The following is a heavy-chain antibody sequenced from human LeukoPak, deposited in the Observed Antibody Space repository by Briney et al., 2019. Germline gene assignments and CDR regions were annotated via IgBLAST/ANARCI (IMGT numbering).Heavy chain of an antibody. D-gene: IGHD2-21*01. CDR1: GLTFSSAV. CDR2: VSGNGDMT. V-gene: IGHV3-23*01. Sequence: GGSLRLSCAASGLTFSSAVMAWVRQCPGKGLEWVASVSGNGDMTYYTDSVKGRFATSRDNSRNTLFLQLSGLTFDDTARYYCAKVDIVGSRKPGMDVWGQGTTVTVSS. J-gene: IGHJ6*02. CDR3: AKVDIVGSRKPGMDV.